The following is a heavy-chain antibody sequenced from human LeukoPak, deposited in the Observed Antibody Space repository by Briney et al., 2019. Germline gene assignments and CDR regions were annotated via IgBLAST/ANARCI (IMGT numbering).Heavy chain of an antibody. V-gene: IGHV1-2*02. CDR3: ASGSSFDSSGRGFDY. D-gene: IGHD3-22*01. CDR1: GYTFTGYY. CDR2: INPKSGGT. Sequence: GASVKVSCKASGYTFTGYYMHWVRQAPGQGLEWMGWINPKSGGTNYAQKFQGRVTMTRDTSISTAYMELSRLRFDDTAVYYCASGSSFDSSGRGFDYWGQGTLVTVSS. J-gene: IGHJ4*02.